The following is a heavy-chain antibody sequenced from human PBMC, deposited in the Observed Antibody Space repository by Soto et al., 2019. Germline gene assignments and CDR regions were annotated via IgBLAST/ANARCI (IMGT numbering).Heavy chain of an antibody. J-gene: IGHJ5*02. Sequence: PSETLSLTCAVYGGSFSGYYWSWIRQPPGKGLEWIGEINHSGSTNYNPSLKSRVTISVDTSKNQFSLKLSSVTAADTAVYYCARAYYDFWSGYYTARRWFDPWGQGTLVTVSS. CDR1: GGSFSGYY. D-gene: IGHD3-3*01. CDR2: INHSGST. CDR3: ARAYYDFWSGYYTARRWFDP. V-gene: IGHV4-34*01.